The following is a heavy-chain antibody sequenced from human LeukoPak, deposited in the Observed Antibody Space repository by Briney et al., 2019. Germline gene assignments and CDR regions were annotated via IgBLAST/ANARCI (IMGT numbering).Heavy chain of an antibody. D-gene: IGHD2-2*01. CDR1: GFTFSSYE. CDR2: ISSSGSTI. V-gene: IGHV3-48*03. CDR3: AREDIVVVPGDYGMDV. Sequence: PGGSLRLSCAASGFTFSSYEMNWVRQAPGKGLEGVSYISSSGSTIYYADSVKGRFTISRDNAKNSLYLQMNSLRAEDTAVYYCAREDIVVVPGDYGMDVWGKGTTVTVSS. J-gene: IGHJ6*04.